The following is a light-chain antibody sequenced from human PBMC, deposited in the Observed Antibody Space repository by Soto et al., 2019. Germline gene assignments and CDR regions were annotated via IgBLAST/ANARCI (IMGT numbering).Light chain of an antibody. CDR3: QQRHNWPIT. V-gene: IGKV3D-20*02. Sequence: EFVLTQSPGTLSLSPGERATLSCRASQTVRNNYLAWYQQKPGHAPRLLIYDASSRATGIPDRFSGGGSGTDFTLTISGLEPADLGVYYCQQRHNWPITFGQGTRLEIK. CDR1: QTVRNNY. CDR2: DAS. J-gene: IGKJ5*01.